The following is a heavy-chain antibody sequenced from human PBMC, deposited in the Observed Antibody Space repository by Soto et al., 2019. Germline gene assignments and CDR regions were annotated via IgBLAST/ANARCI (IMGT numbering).Heavy chain of an antibody. CDR2: ISSSSSFI. CDR3: ARAGGDCD. Sequence: EVQLVESGGGLVKPGGSLRLSCAASGFTFSSYSMIWFRQAPGKGLEWVSSISSSSSFIYYADSGKGRFTISRDDAKHSLYRQMNSLRAEDTAVYYGARAGGDCDWGQGTRLTVSS. CDR1: GFTFSSYS. D-gene: IGHD2-21*02. J-gene: IGHJ4*02. V-gene: IGHV3-21*01.